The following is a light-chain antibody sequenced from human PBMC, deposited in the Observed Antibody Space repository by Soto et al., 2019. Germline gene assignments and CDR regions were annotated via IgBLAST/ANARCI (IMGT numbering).Light chain of an antibody. CDR2: DAS. Sequence: NVLTHSPSTLSLSPGEGSTLSCRASLSINTYLACYQQKPGQAPMLLIYDASKRATGIPARFSGSGSGTNFXXTISRLEPEDFAVYYCKKYNEWPPLTFGGGTKVDIK. CDR3: KKYNEWPPLT. J-gene: IGKJ4*01. V-gene: IGKV3-11*01. CDR1: LSINTY.